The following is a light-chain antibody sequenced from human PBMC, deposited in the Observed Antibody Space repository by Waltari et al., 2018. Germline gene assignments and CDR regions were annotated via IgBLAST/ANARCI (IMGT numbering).Light chain of an antibody. Sequence: EIVLTQSPGTLSLSLGERATLSCRASQSVSRALTWYQQKPGQAPRLLIYGASTRAPGIPDRFSGSGSGTAFSLTISRLEPDDFAVYYCQHYLRLPVTFGQGTTVEI. J-gene: IGKJ1*01. CDR3: QHYLRLPVT. CDR1: QSVSRA. CDR2: GAS. V-gene: IGKV3-20*01.